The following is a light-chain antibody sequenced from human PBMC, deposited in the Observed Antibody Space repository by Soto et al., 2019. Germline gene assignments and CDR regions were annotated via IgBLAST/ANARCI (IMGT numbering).Light chain of an antibody. CDR2: DVS. CDR3: QQRINWPLT. V-gene: IGKV3-11*01. CDR1: QSVSSF. Sequence: EIVLTQSPATLSLSPGERATLSCKGSQSVSSFLAWYQQKPGQAPRLLIYDVSSRATGSPTRFSGSGSGTDFTLTISSLEPEDFAVYYCQQRINWPLTFGGGTKVEIK. J-gene: IGKJ4*01.